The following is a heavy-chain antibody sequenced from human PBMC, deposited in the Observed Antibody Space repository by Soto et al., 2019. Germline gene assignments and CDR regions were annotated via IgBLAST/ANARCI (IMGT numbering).Heavy chain of an antibody. CDR3: ARFRYLRYGGGDAFDI. D-gene: IGHD2-21*01. CDR1: GGSISSGDYY. V-gene: IGHV4-30-4*01. CDR2: IYYSGST. J-gene: IGHJ3*02. Sequence: QVQLQESGPGLVKPSQTLSLTCTVSGGSISSGDYYWSWIRQPPGKGLEWIGYIYYSGSTYYNPSLKRRVTISVDTSKTQFSLKLSSVTAADTAVYYCARFRYLRYGGGDAFDIWGQGTMVTVSS.